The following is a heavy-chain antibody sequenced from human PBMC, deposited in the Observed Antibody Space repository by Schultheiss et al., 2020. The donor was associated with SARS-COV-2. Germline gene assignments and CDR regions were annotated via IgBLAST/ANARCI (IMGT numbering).Heavy chain of an antibody. CDR2: IYHSGST. J-gene: IGHJ3*02. V-gene: IGHV4-30-2*01. Sequence: SETLSLTCAVSGGSISSGGYSWSWIRQPPGKGLEWIGYIYHSGSTYYNPSLKSRVTISVDRSKNQFSLKLSSVTAADTAVYYCARGGGVTTAEEYAFDIWGQGTMVTGSS. CDR1: GGSISSGGYS. CDR3: ARGGGVTTAEEYAFDI. D-gene: IGHD4-17*01.